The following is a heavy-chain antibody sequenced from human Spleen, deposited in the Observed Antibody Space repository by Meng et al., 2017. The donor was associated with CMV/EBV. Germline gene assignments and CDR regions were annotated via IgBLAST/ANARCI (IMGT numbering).Heavy chain of an antibody. V-gene: IGHV1-18*01. CDR2: ISPYNGNT. Sequence: KVSCKASGYTFTTYSITWVRQAPGQGLEWMGWISPYNGNTEYAQKFKGRVTMTTDTSTSTAYMEVRSLTSDDTAMYYRARGSWNYDFWGRGTLVTVSS. J-gene: IGHJ4*02. CDR1: GYTFTTYS. D-gene: IGHD1-7*01. CDR3: ARGSWNYDF.